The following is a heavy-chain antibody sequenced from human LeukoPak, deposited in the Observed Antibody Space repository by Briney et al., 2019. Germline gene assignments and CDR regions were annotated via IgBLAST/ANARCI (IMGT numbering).Heavy chain of an antibody. CDR1: GFTFSSYG. J-gene: IGHJ5*02. V-gene: IGHV3-30*18. D-gene: IGHD2-8*01. CDR2: ISYDGSNK. CDR3: ANGPVLPNWFGP. Sequence: GGSLRLSCAASGFTFSSYGMHWVRQAPGKGLEWVAVISYDGSNKYYADSVKGRFTISRDNSKNTLYLQMNSLRAEDTAVYYCANGPVLPNWFGPWGQGTLVTVSS.